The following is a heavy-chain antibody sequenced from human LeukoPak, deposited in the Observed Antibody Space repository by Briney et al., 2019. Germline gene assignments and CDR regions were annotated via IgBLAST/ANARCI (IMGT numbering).Heavy chain of an antibody. CDR1: GGSISSSNYY. D-gene: IGHD3-22*01. V-gene: IGHV4-39*07. Sequence: PSETLSLTCTVSGGSISSSNYYWAWICQPPGQGLEWIGSIYYRGNAYYNPSLKSRVTISVDTSKNQFSLSLSSVTAADTAVYYCAREEDRSGDWGQGTLVTVTS. J-gene: IGHJ4*02. CDR2: IYYRGNA. CDR3: AREEDRSGD.